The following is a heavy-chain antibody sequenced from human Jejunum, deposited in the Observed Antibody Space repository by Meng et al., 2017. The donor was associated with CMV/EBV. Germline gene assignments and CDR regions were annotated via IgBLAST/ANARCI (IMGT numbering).Heavy chain of an antibody. J-gene: IGHJ6*02. CDR2: ITGSGGST. CDR1: GFTFSSHS. CDR3: AKLSDV. D-gene: IGHD5/OR15-5a*01. Sequence: LKISCAPSGFTFSSHSTSWVGRAPGKGLEWVSAITGSGGSTYYADSVKGRFTISRDNSRNTLYLQMNSLRAEDTAVYYCAKLSDVWGQGTTVTVSS. V-gene: IGHV3-23*01.